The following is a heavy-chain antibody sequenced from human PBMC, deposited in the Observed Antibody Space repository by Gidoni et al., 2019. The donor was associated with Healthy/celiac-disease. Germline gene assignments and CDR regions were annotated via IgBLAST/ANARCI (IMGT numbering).Heavy chain of an antibody. CDR3: ARDSYSGTTGLIG. CDR1: GFTVSGNY. Sequence: EVQLVETGGGLIQPGGSLRLSCAASGFTVSGNYMSWVRQAPGKGLEWVSVIYSGGSTYYADSVKGRFTISRDNSKNTLYLQMNSLRAEDTAVYYCARDSYSGTTGLIGWGQGTLVTVSS. D-gene: IGHD1-7*01. V-gene: IGHV3-53*02. J-gene: IGHJ4*02. CDR2: IYSGGST.